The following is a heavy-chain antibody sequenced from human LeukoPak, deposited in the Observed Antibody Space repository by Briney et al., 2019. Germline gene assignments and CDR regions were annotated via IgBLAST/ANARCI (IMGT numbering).Heavy chain of an antibody. V-gene: IGHV4-34*01. D-gene: IGHD4-17*01. Sequence: SETLSLTCAVYGGSFSGYYWSWIRQPPGKGLEWIGEINHSGSTNYNPSLKSRVTISVDTSKNQFSLKLSSVTAADTAVYYCARVRDYLDAFDIWGQGTMVTVSS. CDR1: GGSFSGYY. J-gene: IGHJ3*02. CDR2: INHSGST. CDR3: ARVRDYLDAFDI.